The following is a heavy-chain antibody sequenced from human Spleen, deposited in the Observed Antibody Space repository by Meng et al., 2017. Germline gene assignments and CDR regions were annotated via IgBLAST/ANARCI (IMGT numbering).Heavy chain of an antibody. Sequence: GESLKIPCVASGFTFSSYAMSWVRQAPGKGLEWVSDFSASGGSKYYADSVKGRFTISRDNSKNTLYLQMNNMRVEDTAVYYCARGDYWGQGTLVTVSS. V-gene: IGHV3-23*01. CDR1: GFTFSSYA. CDR3: ARGDY. CDR2: FSASGGSK. J-gene: IGHJ4*02.